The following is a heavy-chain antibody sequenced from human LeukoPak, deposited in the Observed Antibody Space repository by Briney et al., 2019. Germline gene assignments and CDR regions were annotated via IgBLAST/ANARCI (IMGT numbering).Heavy chain of an antibody. Sequence: PGGSLRLSCAASGFTFGPYTMNWVRQAPGKGLEWVGRTRSKANSYTTEYAESVKGRFTISRDDSKNSLYLQMNSLKTEDTAVYYCARETMGITMVRGVKGTRSAFDYWGQGTLVTVSP. CDR3: ARETMGITMVRGVKGTRSAFDY. CDR1: GFTFGPYT. CDR2: TRSKANSYTT. V-gene: IGHV3-72*01. J-gene: IGHJ4*02. D-gene: IGHD3-10*01.